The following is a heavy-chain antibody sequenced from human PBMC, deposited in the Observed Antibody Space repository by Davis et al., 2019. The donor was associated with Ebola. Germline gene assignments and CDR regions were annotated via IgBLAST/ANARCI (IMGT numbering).Heavy chain of an antibody. CDR1: GGSISSGGYY. J-gene: IGHJ3*02. V-gene: IGHV4-31*03. CDR2: IYYSGST. D-gene: IGHD2-21*02. CDR3: ARDSDPYCGGDCYNHGAFDI. Sequence: PSETLSLTCTVSGGSISSGGYYWSWIRQHPGKGLEWIGYIYYSGSTYYNPSLKSRVTISVDTSKNQFSLKLSSVTAADTAVYYCARDSDPYCGGDCYNHGAFDIWGQGTMVTVSS.